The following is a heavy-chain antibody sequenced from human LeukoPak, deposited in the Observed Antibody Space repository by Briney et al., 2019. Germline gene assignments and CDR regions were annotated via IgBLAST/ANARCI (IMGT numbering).Heavy chain of an antibody. D-gene: IGHD2-2*01. CDR3: ARDHAYRTDY. Sequence: GGSLRLSCAASGFTFSTQGMHWVRQAPGKGLEWVTFIQNHGNDKRYADSVKGRFTISRDNAKNSLYLQMSSLRAEDTAVYYCARDHAYRTDYWGQGTLVTVSS. CDR2: IQNHGNDK. CDR1: GFTFSTQG. V-gene: IGHV3-30*02. J-gene: IGHJ4*02.